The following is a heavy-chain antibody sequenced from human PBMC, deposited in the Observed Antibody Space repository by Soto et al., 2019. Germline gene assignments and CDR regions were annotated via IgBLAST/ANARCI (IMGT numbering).Heavy chain of an antibody. CDR2: IWYDGSKK. Sequence: QVQLVESGGGVVQPGRSLRLSCAASGFTFSSDGMHWVRQAPGKGLEWVAVIWYDGSKKYYADSVKARFTISRDNSKKTVDLQMNSLRAGGRAVYYCARDFAAVMVRGANRQSYYYYGMDVWGQGTTVTVSS. V-gene: IGHV3-33*01. D-gene: IGHD3-10*01. CDR1: GFTFSSDG. J-gene: IGHJ6*02. CDR3: ARDFAAVMVRGANRQSYYYYGMDV.